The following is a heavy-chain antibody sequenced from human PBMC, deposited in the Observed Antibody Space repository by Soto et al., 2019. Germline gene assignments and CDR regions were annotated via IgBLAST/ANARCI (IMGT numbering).Heavy chain of an antibody. CDR1: GGFISTNNYY. D-gene: IGHD6-13*01. J-gene: IGHJ4*02. CDR3: ASYIEGGIGRGY. Sequence: SETLSLTCTVSGGFISTNNYYWTWIRQPPGKGLEWIGYIYGGGITNYNPSLQSRVTISVDTSKNHFSLKLSSVTASDTAVYYCASYIEGGIGRGYWGQGHLVTSPQ. V-gene: IGHV4-61*03. CDR2: IYGGGIT.